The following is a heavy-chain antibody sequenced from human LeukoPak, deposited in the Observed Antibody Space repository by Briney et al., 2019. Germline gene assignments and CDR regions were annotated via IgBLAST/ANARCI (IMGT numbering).Heavy chain of an antibody. CDR2: IYYSGST. J-gene: IGHJ4*02. CDR1: GGSISSYY. D-gene: IGHD6-19*01. V-gene: IGHV4-59*01. CDR3: ASLRYSSGWYPRDYYFDY. Sequence: PSETLSLTCTVSGGSISSYYWSWIRQPPGKGLEWIGYIYYSGSTNYNPSLKSRVTISVDTSKNQFSLKLSSVTAADTAVYYCASLRYSSGWYPRDYYFDYWGQGTLVTVSS.